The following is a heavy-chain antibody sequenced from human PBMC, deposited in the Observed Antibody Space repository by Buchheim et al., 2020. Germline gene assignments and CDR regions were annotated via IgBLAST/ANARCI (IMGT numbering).Heavy chain of an antibody. CDR2: ISYDGSNK. V-gene: IGHV3-30*18. CDR1: GFTFSSYG. Sequence: QVQLVESGGGVVQPGRSLRLSCAASGFTFSSYGMHWVRQAPGKGLEWVAVISYDGSNKYYADSVKGRFTISRDNSKNTLYLQMNSLRAEDTAVYYCAKSLHNSWRVLTYYYYGMDVWGQGTT. J-gene: IGHJ6*02. CDR3: AKSLHNSWRVLTYYYYGMDV. D-gene: IGHD3-9*01.